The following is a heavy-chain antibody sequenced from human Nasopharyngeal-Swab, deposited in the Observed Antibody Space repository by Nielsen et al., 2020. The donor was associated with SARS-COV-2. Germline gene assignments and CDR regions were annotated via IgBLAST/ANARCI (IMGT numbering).Heavy chain of an antibody. CDR1: GGSFSGYY. Sequence: SETLSLTRAVYGGSFSGYYWSWIRQPPGKGLEWIGEINHSGSTKSNPSLKSRVTISVDTSKNRFSLKLSSVTAADTAVYYCARGVPLYSSSWFGSWGQGTLVTVSS. D-gene: IGHD6-13*01. V-gene: IGHV4-34*01. J-gene: IGHJ5*01. CDR3: ARGVPLYSSSWFGS. CDR2: INHSGST.